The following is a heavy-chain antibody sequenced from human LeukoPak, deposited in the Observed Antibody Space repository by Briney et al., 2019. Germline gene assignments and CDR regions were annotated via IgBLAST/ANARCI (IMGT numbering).Heavy chain of an antibody. CDR2: IIPILGIA. Sequence: SVKVSCKASGCTFSSYAISWVRQAPGQGLEWMGRIIPILGIANYAQKFQGRVTITADKSTSTAYMELSSLRSEDTAVYYCARDVTVTTAGSVGYAFDIWGQGTMVTVSS. V-gene: IGHV1-69*04. CDR1: GCTFSSYA. J-gene: IGHJ3*02. CDR3: ARDVTVTTAGSVGYAFDI. D-gene: IGHD4-17*01.